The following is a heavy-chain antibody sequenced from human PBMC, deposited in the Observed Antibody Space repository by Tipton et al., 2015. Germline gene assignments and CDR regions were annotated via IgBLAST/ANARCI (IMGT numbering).Heavy chain of an antibody. CDR2: IDPKSGGT. V-gene: IGHV1-2*02. D-gene: IGHD3-10*01. CDR1: GYTFSDYY. Sequence: QLVQSGPEVKKPGASVRVSCKASGYTFSDYYLHWVRQAPGQGLEWMGWIDPKSGGTDYARKFQGSVSMTRDTSISTAYMDLSRLRSAATPVYYWARDFRLKPSSYLLGVGGWFDSRGQGTLVIVSS. J-gene: IGHJ5*01. CDR3: ARDFRLKPSSYLLGVGGWFDS.